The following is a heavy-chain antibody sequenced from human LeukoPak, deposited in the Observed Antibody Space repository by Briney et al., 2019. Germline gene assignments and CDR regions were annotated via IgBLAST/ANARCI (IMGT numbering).Heavy chain of an antibody. CDR1: GGSISSSSYY. CDR2: MYYSGNL. CDR3: ARHRPLYPGIAK. D-gene: IGHD1-26*01. J-gene: IGHJ4*02. V-gene: IGHV4-39*01. Sequence: SETLSLTCTVSGGSISSSSYYWGWIRQPPGEGLEWIGSMYYSGNLYYNPSLKSRVTISVDTSKNQFSLKLSSVTAADTAVYYCARHRPLYPGIAKWGQGTLVTVSS.